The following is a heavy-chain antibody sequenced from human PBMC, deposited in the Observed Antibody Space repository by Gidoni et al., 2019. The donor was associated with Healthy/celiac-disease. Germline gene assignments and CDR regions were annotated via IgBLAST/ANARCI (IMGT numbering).Heavy chain of an antibody. CDR2: INPSGGST. CDR3: ARARGAYNWFDP. CDR1: GYPFTSYY. D-gene: IGHD3-10*01. Sequence: QVQLVQSGAEVKKPGASVKVSCKASGYPFTSYYMHWVRQAPGQGLEWMGIINPSGGSTSYAQKFQGRVTMTRDTSTSTVYMELSSLRSEDTAVYYCARARGAYNWFDPWGQGTLVTVSS. V-gene: IGHV1-46*03. J-gene: IGHJ5*02.